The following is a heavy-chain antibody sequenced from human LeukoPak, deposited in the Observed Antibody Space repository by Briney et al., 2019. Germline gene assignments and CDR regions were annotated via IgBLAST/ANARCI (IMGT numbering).Heavy chain of an antibody. CDR2: IYYSGST. J-gene: IGHJ4*02. Sequence: SETLSLTCTVSGGSISSYYWSWIRQPPGKGLEWIGYIYYSGSTNYNPSLKSRVTISVDTSKNQFSLKLSSVTAADTAVYHCARGGWKLGADYWGQGTLVTVSS. V-gene: IGHV4-59*08. D-gene: IGHD4-23*01. CDR1: GGSISSYY. CDR3: ARGGWKLGADY.